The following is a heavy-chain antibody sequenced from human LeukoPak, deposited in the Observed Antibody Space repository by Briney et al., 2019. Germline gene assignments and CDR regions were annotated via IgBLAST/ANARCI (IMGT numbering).Heavy chain of an antibody. CDR2: IYRDGTT. V-gene: IGHV4-4*02. CDR1: GGSVSINNW. J-gene: IGHJ6*02. Sequence: SGTLSLTCAVSGGSVSINNWWSWVRQPPGKGLEWIGEIYRDGTTNYNPSLRSRVTISVDKSRNQFSLKLNSVTAADTAVYYCATTDGYYYDSSGYYGEYGMDVWGQGTTVTVSS. CDR3: ATTDGYYYDSSGYYGEYGMDV. D-gene: IGHD3-22*01.